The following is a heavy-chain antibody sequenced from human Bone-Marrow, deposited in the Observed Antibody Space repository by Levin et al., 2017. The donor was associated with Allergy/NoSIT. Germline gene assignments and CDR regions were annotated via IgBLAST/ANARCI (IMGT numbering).Heavy chain of an antibody. V-gene: IGHV1-2*02. Sequence: WASVKVSCTVSGYTFTDYYIHWVRQTPGQGLEWIGWIDPTRGDTKFAEKFHARVVLTRNSSISTAYMELGRLRSDDTALYYCARGGTSSNDYWGQGTRVTVSS. CDR3: ARGGTSSNDY. J-gene: IGHJ4*02. CDR1: GYTFTDYY. CDR2: IDPTRGDT. D-gene: IGHD6-13*01.